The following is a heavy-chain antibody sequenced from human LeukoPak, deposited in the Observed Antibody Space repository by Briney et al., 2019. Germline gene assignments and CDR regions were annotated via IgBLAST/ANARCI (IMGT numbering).Heavy chain of an antibody. CDR3: ASQDSYTAMVDY. D-gene: IGHD5-18*01. CDR1: GGSISSYY. V-gene: IGHV4-59*12. J-gene: IGHJ4*02. CDR2: IYYSGST. Sequence: SETLSLTCTVSGGSISSYYWSWIRQPPGKGLEWIGYIYYSGSTNYNPSLKSRVTISVDTSKNQFSLKLSSVTAADTAVYYCASQDSYTAMVDYWGQGTLVTVSS.